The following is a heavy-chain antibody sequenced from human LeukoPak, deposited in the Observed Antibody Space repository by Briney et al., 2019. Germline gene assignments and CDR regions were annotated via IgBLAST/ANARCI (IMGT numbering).Heavy chain of an antibody. CDR2: ISHDGDYA. CDR3: ARDHPVRGVMIPFDY. D-gene: IGHD3-10*01. CDR1: GYTFSSYG. J-gene: IGHJ4*02. V-gene: IGHV3-33*05. Sequence: PGGSLRLSCAASGYTFSSYGVHWVRQAPGKGLEWVAMISHDGDYAEYADSVKGRFTISRDNAKNTLYLQMNSLRAEDTAVYFCARDHPVRGVMIPFDYWGQGTRVTVSS.